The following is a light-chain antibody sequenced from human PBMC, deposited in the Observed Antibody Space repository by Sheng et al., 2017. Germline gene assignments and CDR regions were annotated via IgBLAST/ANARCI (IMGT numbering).Light chain of an antibody. CDR3: QQSYSTPRT. Sequence: DIQMTQSPSTLSASVGDRVTITCRASRRIYKWVDWYQQKPGRAPNLLIYKASTLESGVPSRFSGSGSGTDFTLTISSLQPEDFATYYCQQSYSTPRTFGQGTKVEIK. CDR1: RRIYKW. V-gene: IGKV1-39*01. CDR2: KAS. J-gene: IGKJ1*01.